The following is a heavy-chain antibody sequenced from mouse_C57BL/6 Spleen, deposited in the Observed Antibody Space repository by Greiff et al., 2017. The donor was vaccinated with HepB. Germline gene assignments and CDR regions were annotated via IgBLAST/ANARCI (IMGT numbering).Heavy chain of an antibody. CDR2: ISDGGSYT. V-gene: IGHV5-4*01. D-gene: IGHD2-4*01. CDR1: GFTFSSYA. CDR3: EREGDYGGPFDV. Sequence: EVMLVESGGGLVKPGGSLKLSCAASGFTFSSYAMSWVRQTPEKRLEWVATISDGGSYTYYQDNVKGQFTISRDNAKNNLYLQMCHLRSEDTAMDDYEREGDYGGPFDVWGTGTTVTVSS. J-gene: IGHJ1*03.